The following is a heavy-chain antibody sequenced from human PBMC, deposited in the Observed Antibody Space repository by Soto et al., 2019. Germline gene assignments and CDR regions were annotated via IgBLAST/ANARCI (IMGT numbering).Heavy chain of an antibody. V-gene: IGHV3-33*01. Sequence: PGGSLRLSCAASGFTFSSYGMHWVRQAPGKGLEWVAVIWYDGSNKYYADSVKGRFTISRDNSKNTLYLQMNSLRAEDTAVYYCARVLHDILTGYDVYYYYGMDVGGQGTTVTVSS. CDR1: GFTFSSYG. CDR3: ARVLHDILTGYDVYYYYGMDV. J-gene: IGHJ6*02. CDR2: IWYDGSNK. D-gene: IGHD3-9*01.